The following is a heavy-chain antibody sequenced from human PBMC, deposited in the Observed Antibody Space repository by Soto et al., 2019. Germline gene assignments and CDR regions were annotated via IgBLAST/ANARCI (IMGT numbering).Heavy chain of an antibody. Sequence: GGSLRLSCAASGFTVSSNYMSWVRQAPGKGLEWVSVIYSGGSTYYADSVKGRFTISRDNSKNTLYLQMNSLRAEDTSVYYCATASCSSTSCYPYYYYYYGMDVWGQGTKVTVSS. V-gene: IGHV3-53*05. D-gene: IGHD2-2*01. CDR3: ATASCSSTSCYPYYYYYYGMDV. CDR1: GFTVSSNY. J-gene: IGHJ6*02. CDR2: IYSGGST.